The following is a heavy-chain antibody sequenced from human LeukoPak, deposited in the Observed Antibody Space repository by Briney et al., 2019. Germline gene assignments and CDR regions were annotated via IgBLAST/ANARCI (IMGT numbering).Heavy chain of an antibody. J-gene: IGHJ4*02. D-gene: IGHD2-2*01. CDR2: IWYDGSDK. V-gene: IGHV3-33*01. Sequence: GGSLRLSCAASGFTFSSYGLHWVRQAPGKGLEWVAVIWYDGSDKEYADSVKGRFTISRDNSKNTLYLQMNSLRAEDTAVYYCGRDRLQKYCSSTSCYFGYWGQGTLVTVSS. CDR1: GFTFSSYG. CDR3: GRDRLQKYCSSTSCYFGY.